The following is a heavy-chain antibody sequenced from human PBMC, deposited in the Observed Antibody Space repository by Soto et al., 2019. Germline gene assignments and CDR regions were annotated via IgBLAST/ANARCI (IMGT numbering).Heavy chain of an antibody. CDR2: INPSGGST. CDR1: GYTFTSYY. Sequence: GASVKVSFKASGYTFTSYYMHLVRQAPGQGLEWMGIINPSGGSTSYAQKFQGRVTMTRDTSTSTVYMELSSLRSEDTAVYYCAREEDGGILFDYWGQGTLVTVSS. CDR3: AREEDGGILFDY. J-gene: IGHJ4*02. V-gene: IGHV1-46*01. D-gene: IGHD2-15*01.